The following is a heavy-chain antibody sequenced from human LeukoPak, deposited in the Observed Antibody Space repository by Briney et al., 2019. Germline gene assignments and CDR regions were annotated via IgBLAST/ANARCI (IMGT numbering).Heavy chain of an antibody. J-gene: IGHJ1*01. V-gene: IGHV3-74*01. CDR2: IKSDGST. CDR1: GFTFSSYW. Sequence: GGSLRLSCAASGFTFSSYWMHWVRQAPGKGMVWVSRIKSDGSTNYADSVKGRFTISRDNAKNTVSLQMSSLRAEDTGVYYCARAPSEIGGYYPEYFRHWGQGTLVTVSS. D-gene: IGHD3-22*01. CDR3: ARAPSEIGGYYPEYFRH.